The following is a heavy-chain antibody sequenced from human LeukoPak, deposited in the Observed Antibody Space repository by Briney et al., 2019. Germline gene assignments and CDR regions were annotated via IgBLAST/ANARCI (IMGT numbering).Heavy chain of an antibody. J-gene: IGHJ3*02. Sequence: VASVKVSCKASGYTLTSFDINWVRQATGQGLEWMGWVNPNSGNTGYAQKFQGRVTITRDTSITTAYMELSSLSSEDTAVYYCATESEGEGVGVRGVRKQLEAFDIWGQGTMVTVSS. V-gene: IGHV1-8*03. CDR2: VNPNSGNT. CDR3: ATESEGEGVGVRGVRKQLEAFDI. CDR1: GYTLTSFD. D-gene: IGHD3-10*01.